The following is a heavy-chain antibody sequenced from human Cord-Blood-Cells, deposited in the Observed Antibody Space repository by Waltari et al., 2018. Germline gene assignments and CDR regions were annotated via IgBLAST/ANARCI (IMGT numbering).Heavy chain of an antibody. V-gene: IGHV3-30*18. J-gene: IGHJ3*02. CDR2: ISYDGSNK. CDR3: AKDQGGDYAFDI. CDR1: GFPFSSYG. D-gene: IGHD4-17*01. Sequence: QVQLVESGGGVVQPGRSLRLSCAASGFPFSSYGLHWVRQAPGKGLEWVAVISYDGSNKYYADSVKGRFTISRDNSKNTLYLQMNSLRAEDTAVYYCAKDQGGDYAFDIWGQGTMVTVSS.